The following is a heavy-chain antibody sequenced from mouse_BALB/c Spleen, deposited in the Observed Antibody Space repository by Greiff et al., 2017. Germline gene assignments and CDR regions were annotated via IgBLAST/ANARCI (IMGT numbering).Heavy chain of an antibody. CDR2: ISSGGGST. Sequence: EVNVVESGGGLVKPGGSLKLSCAASGFAFSSYDMSWVRQTPEKRLEWVAYISSGGGSTYYPDTVKGRFTISRDNAKNTLYLQMSSLKSEDTAMYYCARHCGSGTGWYFDVWGAGTTVTVSS. CDR3: ARHCGSGTGWYFDV. J-gene: IGHJ1*01. CDR1: GFAFSSYD. D-gene: IGHD4-1*01. V-gene: IGHV5-12-1*01.